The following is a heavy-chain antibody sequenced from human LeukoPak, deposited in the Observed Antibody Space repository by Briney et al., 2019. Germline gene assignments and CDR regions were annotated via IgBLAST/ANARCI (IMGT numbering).Heavy chain of an antibody. V-gene: IGHV3-11*04. Sequence: GGSLRLSCAASGFTLSDYYMSWIRQAPGKGLEWVSYISGGGGTIYYADSVKGRFTISRDNSKNTLYLQMNSLRAEDTAVYYCASRGYYGMDVWGQGTTVTVSS. CDR2: ISGGGGTI. CDR3: ASRGYYGMDV. J-gene: IGHJ6*02. CDR1: GFTLSDYY. D-gene: IGHD3-10*01.